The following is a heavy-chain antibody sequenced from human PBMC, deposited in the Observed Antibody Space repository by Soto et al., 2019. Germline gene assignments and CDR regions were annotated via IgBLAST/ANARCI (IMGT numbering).Heavy chain of an antibody. Sequence: QVQLVQSGAEVKEPGASVRVSCKAFGYTFTAYNIHWLRQAPGQGLEWMGWINAGNGNTRSSRKFQGRVIITRDTTDSTAYLEVDILRSEDTTIYDCARVAPSGGFGPRFDAWVQGTLLTVS. D-gene: IGHD3-16*01. V-gene: IGHV1-3*01. CDR1: GYTFTAYN. CDR2: INAGNGNT. J-gene: IGHJ5*02. CDR3: ARVAPSGGFGPRFDA.